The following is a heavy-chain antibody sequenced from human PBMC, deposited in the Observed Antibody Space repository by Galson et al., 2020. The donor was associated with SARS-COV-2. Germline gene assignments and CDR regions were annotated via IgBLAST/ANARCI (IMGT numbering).Heavy chain of an antibody. D-gene: IGHD5-18*01. CDR1: GGTFSSYA. CDR3: GGSSIQLWFLSYYCMDV. V-gene: IGHV1-69*10. CDR2: IIPILGIA. J-gene: IGHJ6*03. Sequence: KISCKASGGTFSSYAISWVRQAPGQGLEWMGGIIPILGIANYAQKFQGRVTITADKSTSTAYMELSSLRSEDTAVYYCGGSSIQLWFLSYYCMDVWDKGTTVTVSS.